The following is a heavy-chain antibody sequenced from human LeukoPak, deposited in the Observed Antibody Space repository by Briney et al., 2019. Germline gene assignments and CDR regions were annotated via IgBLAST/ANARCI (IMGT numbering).Heavy chain of an antibody. CDR1: GGSFSGYY. J-gene: IGHJ4*02. V-gene: IGHV4-34*01. Sequence: SETLSLTCAVYGGSFSGYYWSWIRQPPGKGLEWIGEINHSGSTNYNPSLKSRVTISVDTSKNQFSLKLSSVTAADTAVYYCARDWRGYCSGGSCYSNQNFDYWGQGTLVTVSS. CDR3: ARDWRGYCSGGSCYSNQNFDY. D-gene: IGHD2-15*01. CDR2: INHSGST.